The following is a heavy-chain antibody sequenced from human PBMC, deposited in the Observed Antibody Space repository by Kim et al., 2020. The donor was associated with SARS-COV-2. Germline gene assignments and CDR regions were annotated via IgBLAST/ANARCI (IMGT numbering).Heavy chain of an antibody. CDR3: ATYADQTPGVNY. CDR1: GFTFSDFY. D-gene: IGHD2-15*01. CDR2: ICGRDGYN. J-gene: IGHJ4*02. Sequence: GGSLRLSCAASGFTFSDFYMMWIRQAPGKGVEWVAYICGRDGYNEHAESVKGRFAISRDSAMKTLFLQMNSLRSEDTAVYYCATYADQTPGVNYWGQGTLVTVSS. V-gene: IGHV3-11*06.